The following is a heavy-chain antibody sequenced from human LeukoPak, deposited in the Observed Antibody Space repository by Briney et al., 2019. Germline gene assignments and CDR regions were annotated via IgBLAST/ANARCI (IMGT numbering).Heavy chain of an antibody. V-gene: IGHV4-34*01. Sequence: SETLSLTCAVYGGSFSDYYWSSIRQPPGKGLEWIGEINHSGSTNYNPSLKSRVTISEDTSKNQFSLKLSSVTAADTAVYYCARGNVVVVAATSLIESPRYYYNGMDVWGQGTTVTAPS. CDR1: GGSFSDYY. CDR3: ARGNVVVVAATSLIESPRYYYNGMDV. CDR2: INHSGST. D-gene: IGHD2-15*01. J-gene: IGHJ6*02.